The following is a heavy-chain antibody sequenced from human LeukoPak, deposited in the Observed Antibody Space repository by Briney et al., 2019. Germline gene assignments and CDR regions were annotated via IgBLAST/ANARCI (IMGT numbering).Heavy chain of an antibody. CDR1: GFTFSSYG. J-gene: IGHJ4*02. D-gene: IGHD2-15*01. CDR3: ARDLPTVDFDY. CDR2: ISYDGSNK. Sequence: GGSLRLSCAASGFTFSSYGMHWVRQAPGKGLEWVAVISYDGSNKYYADSVKGRFTISRDNSKNTLYLQMNSLRAEDTAVYYCARDLPTVDFDYWGQGTLVTVSS. V-gene: IGHV3-30*03.